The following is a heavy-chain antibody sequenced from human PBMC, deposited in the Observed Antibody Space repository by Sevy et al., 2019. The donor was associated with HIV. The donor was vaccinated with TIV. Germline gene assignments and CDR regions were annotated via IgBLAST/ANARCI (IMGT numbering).Heavy chain of an antibody. CDR3: TRRGFITSYYYYMDV. CDR2: IRSKANSYAT. J-gene: IGHJ6*03. Sequence: AGSLRLSCAASGFTFSGSAMHWVRQASGKVLEWVGRIRSKANSYATAYAASVKGRFTISRDDSKNTAYLQMNSLKTEDTAVYYCTRRGFITSYYYYMDVWGKGTTVTVSS. D-gene: IGHD3-22*01. CDR1: GFTFSGSA. V-gene: IGHV3-73*01.